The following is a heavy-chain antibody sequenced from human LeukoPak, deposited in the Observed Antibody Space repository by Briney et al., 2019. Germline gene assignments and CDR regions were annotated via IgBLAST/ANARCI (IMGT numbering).Heavy chain of an antibody. CDR1: GGSISSSSYY. J-gene: IGHJ3*02. V-gene: IGHV4-39*07. CDR2: IYYSGSA. Sequence: PSETLSLTCTVSGGSISSSSYYWGWIRQPPGKGLEWIGSIYYSGSAYYNPSLKSRVTISVDTSKNQFSLKLSSVTAADTAVYYCARGYGDQGAFDIWGQGTMVTVSS. CDR3: ARGYGDQGAFDI. D-gene: IGHD4-17*01.